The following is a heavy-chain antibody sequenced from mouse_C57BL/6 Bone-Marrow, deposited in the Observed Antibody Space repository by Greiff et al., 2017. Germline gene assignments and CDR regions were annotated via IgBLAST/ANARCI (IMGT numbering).Heavy chain of an antibody. CDR2: ISYDGSN. Sequence: EVQVVESGPGLVKPSQSLSLTCSVTGYSITSGYYWNWIRQFPGNKLEWMGYISYDGSNNYNPSLKNRISITRDTSKNQFFLKLNSVTTEDTATYYCARDSPDGSWFAYWGQGTLVTVSA. D-gene: IGHD2-3*01. J-gene: IGHJ3*01. CDR3: ARDSPDGSWFAY. CDR1: GYSITSGYY. V-gene: IGHV3-6*01.